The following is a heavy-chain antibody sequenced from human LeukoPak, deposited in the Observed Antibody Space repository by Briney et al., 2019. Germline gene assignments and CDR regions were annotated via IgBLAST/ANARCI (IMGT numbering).Heavy chain of an antibody. D-gene: IGHD3-22*01. J-gene: IGHJ4*02. Sequence: GESLKISCKGSGYSFTGYWIGWVRQMPGKGLEWMGLLYPGDSDTRYSPAFQGQVTISADKSISTAYLQWSSLKASDTAMYYCARRGGFDYDSSGYYLDYWGQGTLVTVSS. CDR2: LYPGDSDT. V-gene: IGHV5-51*01. CDR3: ARRGGFDYDSSGYYLDY. CDR1: GYSFTGYW.